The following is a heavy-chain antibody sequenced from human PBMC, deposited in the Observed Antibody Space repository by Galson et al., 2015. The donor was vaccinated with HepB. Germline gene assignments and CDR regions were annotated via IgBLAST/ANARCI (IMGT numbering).Heavy chain of an antibody. V-gene: IGHV5-10-1*01. CDR3: ARHGRRDYGSGSYRLPMGLGYFYY. D-gene: IGHD3-10*01. CDR1: GYSFTSFW. CDR2: IDPSDSYT. Sequence: QSGAEVKKPGESLRISCKGSGYSFTSFWISWVRQMPGKGLEWMGKIDPSDSYTNYSPSFQGHVTCSADTSISTAYLQWTSLKATDTAMYYCARHGRRDYGSGSYRLPMGLGYFYYWGQGTLVTVSS. J-gene: IGHJ4*02.